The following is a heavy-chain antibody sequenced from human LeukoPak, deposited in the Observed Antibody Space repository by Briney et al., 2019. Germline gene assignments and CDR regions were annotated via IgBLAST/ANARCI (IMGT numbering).Heavy chain of an antibody. CDR1: GFTFSSYE. J-gene: IGHJ4*02. V-gene: IGHV3-48*03. D-gene: IGHD2-8*01. Sequence: GGSLRLSCAASGFTFSSYEMNWVRQAPGKGLEWVSYISSSGSTIYYADSVKGRFTISRDNAKNSLYLQMNSLRAEDTAVYYCARDRGYCTNGVCYQYYFDYWGQGTLVTVSS. CDR3: ARDRGYCTNGVCYQYYFDY. CDR2: ISSSGSTI.